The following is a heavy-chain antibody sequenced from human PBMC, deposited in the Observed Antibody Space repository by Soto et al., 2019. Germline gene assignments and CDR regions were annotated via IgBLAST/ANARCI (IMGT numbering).Heavy chain of an antibody. J-gene: IGHJ6*02. CDR1: GGSISSGGYS. Sequence: PSETLSLTCAVSGGSISSGGYSCNWIRQPPGKGLEWIGYIYHSGSTYYNPSLKSRVTISVDTSKNQFSLKLSSVTAADTAVYYCARHVWGFNSSSWYSEDYYYYYGMDVWGQGTTVTVSS. CDR3: ARHVWGFNSSSWYSEDYYYYYGMDV. CDR2: IYHSGST. D-gene: IGHD6-13*01. V-gene: IGHV4-30-2*03.